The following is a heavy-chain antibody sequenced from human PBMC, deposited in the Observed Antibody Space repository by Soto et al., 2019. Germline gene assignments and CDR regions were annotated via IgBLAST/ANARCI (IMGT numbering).Heavy chain of an antibody. CDR1: GFTFSSYS. Sequence: EVQLVESGGGLVKPGGSLRLSCAASGFTFSSYSMNWVRQAPGKGLEWVSSISSSSSYIYYADSVKGRFTISRDNAKNSLYLQMNSLRAEDTAVHYCARANGIVVVAATNYFDYWGQGTLVTVSS. CDR3: ARANGIVVVAATNYFDY. CDR2: ISSSSSYI. D-gene: IGHD2-15*01. V-gene: IGHV3-21*01. J-gene: IGHJ4*02.